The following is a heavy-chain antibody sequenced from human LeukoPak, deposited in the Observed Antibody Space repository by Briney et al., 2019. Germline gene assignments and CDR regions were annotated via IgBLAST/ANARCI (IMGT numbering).Heavy chain of an antibody. J-gene: IGHJ3*02. CDR1: GFTFSSYA. V-gene: IGHV3-30-3*01. CDR3: AREGEYYDSSGYYFHAFDI. D-gene: IGHD3-22*01. Sequence: GGSLRLSCAASGFTFSSYAMHWVRQAPGKGLEWMAVISYDGSNKYYADSVKGRFTISRDNSKNTLYLQMNSLRAEDTAVYYCAREGEYYDSSGYYFHAFDIWGQGTMVTVSS. CDR2: ISYDGSNK.